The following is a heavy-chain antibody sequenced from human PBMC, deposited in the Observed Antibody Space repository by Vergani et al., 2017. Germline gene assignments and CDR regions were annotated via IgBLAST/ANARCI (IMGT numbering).Heavy chain of an antibody. D-gene: IGHD5-24*01. CDR1: GFAFSRYA. J-gene: IGHJ4*02. V-gene: IGHV3-23*01. CDR2: LTASGSGI. Sequence: EVQLLESGGRLVQLGGSLRLPCVASGFAFSRYAMSWVRQAPGKGLEWVSGLTASGSGISYADSVRGRFTISRDNSKNTLFLPMDSLRAEDTAVYYCAKSGWLQHFGAHYFDSWGQGILVTVSS. CDR3: AKSGWLQHFGAHYFDS.